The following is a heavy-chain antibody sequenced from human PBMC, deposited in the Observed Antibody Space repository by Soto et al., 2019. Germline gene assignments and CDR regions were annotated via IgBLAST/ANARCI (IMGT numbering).Heavy chain of an antibody. V-gene: IGHV3-23*01. CDR3: AASESYHKAAY. D-gene: IGHD3-10*01. J-gene: IGHJ4*02. Sequence: PGGSLRLSCSGAVFIFSDYAMCWLRQAPGKGLEWVSSITYNGVGTYYAESVKGRFTISRDTSKPTLFLLINGLSADDAAVYYCAASESYHKAAYWGQGALVTVSS. CDR1: VFIFSDYA. CDR2: ITYNGVGT.